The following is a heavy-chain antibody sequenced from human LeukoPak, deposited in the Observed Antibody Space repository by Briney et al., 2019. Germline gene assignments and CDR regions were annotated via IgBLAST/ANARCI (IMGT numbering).Heavy chain of an antibody. J-gene: IGHJ4*02. D-gene: IGHD2-21*01. CDR2: ISSSSSTI. CDR1: GFTFGSYS. Sequence: GGSLRLSCAASGFTFGSYSMNWVRQAPGKGLEWVSYISSSSSTIYYADSVKGRFTISRDNAKNSLYLQMNSLRAEDTAVYYCAREVGIGYFDYWGQGALVTVSS. V-gene: IGHV3-48*01. CDR3: AREVGIGYFDY.